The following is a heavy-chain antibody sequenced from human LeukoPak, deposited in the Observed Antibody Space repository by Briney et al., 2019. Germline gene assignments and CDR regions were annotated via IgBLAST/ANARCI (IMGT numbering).Heavy chain of an antibody. CDR3: ARGGGGQWLVYFDY. CDR1: GFTFSSYE. D-gene: IGHD6-19*01. Sequence: GGSLRLSCAASGFTFSSYEMNWVRQAPGKGLEWVSYISSSGSTIYYADSVKGRFTISRDNAKNSLYLQMNSLRAEDTAVYYCARGGGGQWLVYFDYWGQGTLVTVSP. CDR2: ISSSGSTI. V-gene: IGHV3-48*03. J-gene: IGHJ4*02.